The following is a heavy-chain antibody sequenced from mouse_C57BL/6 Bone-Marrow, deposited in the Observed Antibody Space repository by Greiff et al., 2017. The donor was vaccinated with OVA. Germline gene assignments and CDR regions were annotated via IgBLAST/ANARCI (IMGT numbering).Heavy chain of an antibody. D-gene: IGHD2-3*01. CDR3: ARDSDGYSDAMDY. Sequence: VMLVESEGGLVQPGSSMKLSCTASGFTFSDYYMAWVRQVPEKGLEWVANINYDGSSTYYLDSLKSRFIISRDNAKNILYLQMSSLKSEDTATYYCARDSDGYSDAMDYWGQGTSVTVSS. J-gene: IGHJ4*01. CDR1: GFTFSDYY. V-gene: IGHV5-16*01. CDR2: INYDGSST.